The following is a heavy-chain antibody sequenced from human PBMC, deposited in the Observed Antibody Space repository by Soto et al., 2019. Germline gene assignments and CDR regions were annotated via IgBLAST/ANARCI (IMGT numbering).Heavy chain of an antibody. CDR1: GGTFSSYA. V-gene: IGHV1-69*06. D-gene: IGHD2-8*01. CDR2: IIPIFGTA. CDR3: ARLIMRNYYFDY. J-gene: IGHJ4*02. Sequence: GASVKVSCKASGGTFSSYAISWVRPAPGQGLEWMGGIIPIFGTANSAQKFQGRVTITADKSTSTAYMELSSLRSEDTAVYYCARLIMRNYYFDYWGQGTLVTVSS.